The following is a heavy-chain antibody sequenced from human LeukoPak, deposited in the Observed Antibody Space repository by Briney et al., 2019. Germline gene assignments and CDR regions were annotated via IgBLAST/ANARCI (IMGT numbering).Heavy chain of an antibody. CDR3: ARTSRDGYNTFDY. J-gene: IGHJ4*02. Sequence: PSETLSLTCTVSGDSMSSSHYCWGWIRQPPGKGLEWIGSIYYSGSTYYNPSLKSRVTMSVDTSKKQFSLKLSSVTAADTAVYYCARTSRDGYNTFDYWGQGTLVTVSS. D-gene: IGHD5-24*01. CDR1: GDSMSSSHYC. V-gene: IGHV4-39*07. CDR2: IYYSGST.